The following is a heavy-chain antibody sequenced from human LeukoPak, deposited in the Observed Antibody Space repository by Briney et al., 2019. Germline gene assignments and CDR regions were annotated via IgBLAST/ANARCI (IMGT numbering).Heavy chain of an antibody. CDR1: GGTFSSYA. CDR2: IIPIFGTA. Sequence: ASVKVSCKASGGTFSSYAISWVRQAPGQGLEWMGRIIPIFGTANYAQKFQGRVTITTDESTSTAYMELSSLRSEDTAVYYCARDSSYCSGGSCYNLEWGLNYWGQGTLVTVSS. J-gene: IGHJ4*02. CDR3: ARDSSYCSGGSCYNLEWGLNY. D-gene: IGHD2-15*01. V-gene: IGHV1-69*05.